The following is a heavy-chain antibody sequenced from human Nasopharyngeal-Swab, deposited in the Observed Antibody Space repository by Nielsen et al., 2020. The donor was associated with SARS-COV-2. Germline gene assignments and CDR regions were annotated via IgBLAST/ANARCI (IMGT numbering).Heavy chain of an antibody. V-gene: IGHV3-23*01. Sequence: GESLKISCAASGFTFSSYAMSWVRQAPGKELEWVSAISGSGGSTYYADSVKGRFTISRDNSKNTLYLQMNSLRAEDTAVYYCAKALLHIVVVTAPGGYWGQGTLVTVSS. D-gene: IGHD2-21*02. CDR2: ISGSGGST. CDR3: AKALLHIVVVTAPGGY. J-gene: IGHJ4*02. CDR1: GFTFSSYA.